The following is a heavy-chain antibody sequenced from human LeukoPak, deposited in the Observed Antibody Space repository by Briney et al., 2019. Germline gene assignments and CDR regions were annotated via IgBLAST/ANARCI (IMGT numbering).Heavy chain of an antibody. CDR2: INHSGST. J-gene: IGHJ5*02. CDR1: GGSISSYY. D-gene: IGHD2-2*01. CDR3: ARGHIVVVPAASKVYNWFDP. Sequence: SETLSLTCTVPGGSISSYYWSWIRQPPGKGLEWIGEINHSGSTNYNPSLKSRVTISVDTSKNPFSLKLSSVTAADTAVYYCARGHIVVVPAASKVYNWFDPWGQGTLVTVSS. V-gene: IGHV4-34*01.